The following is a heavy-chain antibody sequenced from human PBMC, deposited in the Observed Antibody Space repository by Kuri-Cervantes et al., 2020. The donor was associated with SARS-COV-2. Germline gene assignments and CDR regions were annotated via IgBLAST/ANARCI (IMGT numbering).Heavy chain of an antibody. CDR2: ISSSSSYT. CDR3: AVIQNSGSYSTRSSYFDY. J-gene: IGHJ4*02. D-gene: IGHD1-26*01. Sequence: GGSLRLSCAASGFTFSDYYMSWIRQAPGKGLEWVSYISSSSSYTNYADSVKGRFTISRDNTKNSLYLQMNSLRDEDTAVYYCAVIQNSGSYSTRSSYFDYWGQGTLVTVSS. V-gene: IGHV3-11*03. CDR1: GFTFSDYY.